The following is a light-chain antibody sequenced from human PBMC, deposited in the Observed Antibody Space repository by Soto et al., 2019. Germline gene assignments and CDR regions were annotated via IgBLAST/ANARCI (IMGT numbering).Light chain of an antibody. Sequence: EIVMTQSPATLSVSPGERATLSCRASQSVSSNLAWYQQKPGQAPRLLIHGAYTRATGIQARFSGSGSGTEFTLTIRSLQSEDFAVYYCKQYNNWPRTFGQGTKVDIK. CDR3: KQYNNWPRT. CDR1: QSVSSN. CDR2: GAY. V-gene: IGKV3-15*01. J-gene: IGKJ1*01.